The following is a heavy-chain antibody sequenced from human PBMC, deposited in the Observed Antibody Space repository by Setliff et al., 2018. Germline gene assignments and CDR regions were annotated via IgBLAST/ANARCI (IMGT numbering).Heavy chain of an antibody. D-gene: IGHD3-10*01. V-gene: IGHV3-23*01. J-gene: IGHJ6*02. Sequence: LRLSCAASGFTFSSYAMTWVRQAPGKGLECVSGISATSGTTNYADSVKGRFTISRDNSKNTLYVQMNSLRADDTAVYYCAKLRTPGTGYYYYAMDVWGQGTKVTVSS. CDR3: AKLRTPGTGYYYYAMDV. CDR2: ISATSGTT. CDR1: GFTFSSYA.